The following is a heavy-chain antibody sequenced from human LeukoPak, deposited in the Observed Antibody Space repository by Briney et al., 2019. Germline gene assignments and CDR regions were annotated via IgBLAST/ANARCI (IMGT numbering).Heavy chain of an antibody. CDR2: INPSGGST. CDR1: GYTFTGYY. CDR3: ARNPGYGDDAQTVGYYYYYMDV. Sequence: ASVKVSCKASGYTFTGYYMHWVRQAPGQGLEWMGIINPSGGSTSYAQKFQGRVTMTRDMSTSTVYMELSSLRSEDTAVYYCARNPGYGDDAQTVGYYYYYMDVWGKGTTVTISS. D-gene: IGHD4-17*01. J-gene: IGHJ6*03. V-gene: IGHV1-46*01.